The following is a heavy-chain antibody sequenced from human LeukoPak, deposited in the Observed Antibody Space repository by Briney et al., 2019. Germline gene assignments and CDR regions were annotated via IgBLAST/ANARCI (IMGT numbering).Heavy chain of an antibody. V-gene: IGHV4-39*01. CDR2: IYYSGNT. CDR3: ARRGAARAYNWFDP. D-gene: IGHD1-26*01. Sequence: PSETLSLTCTVSGGSFSSSSYYWGWIRQPPGKGLVWIGSIYYSGNTYYNPSLKSRVTISVDTSKNQFSLKLSSVTAADTAVYYCARRGAARAYNWFDPWGQGTLVTVSS. J-gene: IGHJ5*02. CDR1: GGSFSSSSYY.